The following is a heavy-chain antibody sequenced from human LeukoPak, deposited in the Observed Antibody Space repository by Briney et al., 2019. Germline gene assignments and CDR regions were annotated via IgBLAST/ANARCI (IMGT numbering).Heavy chain of an antibody. CDR3: ARERLVVVGDSYYYYGMDV. V-gene: IGHV3-21*01. D-gene: IGHD2-2*01. CDR2: ISSSSSYI. J-gene: IGHJ6*02. CDR1: GFTFSNYK. Sequence: GGSLRLSCSASGFTFSNYKMNWVRQAPGKGLEWVSSISSSSSYIYYADSVKGRFTISRDNAKNSLFLQMNGLRAEDTAVYYCARERLVVVGDSYYYYGMDVWGQGTTVTVSS.